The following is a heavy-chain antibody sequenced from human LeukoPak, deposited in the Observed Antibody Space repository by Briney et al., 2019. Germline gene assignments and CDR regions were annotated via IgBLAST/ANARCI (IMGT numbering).Heavy chain of an antibody. CDR1: GFTFSDYY. V-gene: IGHV3-11*01. Sequence: GGSLRLSCAASGFTFSDYYMSWIRQAPGKGLEWVSYISSSGSTIYYADSVKGRFTISRDNAKNSLYLQMNSLRAEDTAVYYCAKDLRFLEWLIEDYWGQGTLVTVSS. J-gene: IGHJ4*02. CDR2: ISSSGSTI. D-gene: IGHD3-3*01. CDR3: AKDLRFLEWLIEDY.